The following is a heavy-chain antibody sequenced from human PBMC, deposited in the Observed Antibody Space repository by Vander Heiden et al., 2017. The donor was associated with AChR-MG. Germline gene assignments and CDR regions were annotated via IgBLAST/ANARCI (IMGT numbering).Heavy chain of an antibody. CDR2: IIPIFGTA. CDR3: ARGNSWVDTAMGRKCYYYYYGMDV. J-gene: IGHJ6*02. CDR1: GGTFSSYA. Sequence: QVQLVQSGAEVKKPGSSVKVSCKASGGTFSSYAISWVRQAPGQGLEWMGGIIPIFGTANYAQKFQGRVTITADEATSTAYMELSSLRAEDTAVYYCARGNSWVDTAMGRKCYYYYYGMDVWGQGTTVTVSS. D-gene: IGHD5-18*01. V-gene: IGHV1-69*01.